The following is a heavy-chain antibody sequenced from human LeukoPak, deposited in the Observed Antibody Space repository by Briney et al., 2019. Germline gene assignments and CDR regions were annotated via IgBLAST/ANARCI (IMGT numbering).Heavy chain of an antibody. CDR3: ASFSSGWSLTDY. Sequence: GGSLRLSCAASGFNIDDYYMSWIRQAPGKGLEWVSHISLSGGTIHYADSVKGRFTVSRDNAKNSLYLQMNSLRAEDTAVYYCASFSSGWSLTDYWGQGTLVTVSS. CDR2: ISLSGGTI. V-gene: IGHV3-11*04. D-gene: IGHD6-19*01. J-gene: IGHJ4*02. CDR1: GFNIDDYY.